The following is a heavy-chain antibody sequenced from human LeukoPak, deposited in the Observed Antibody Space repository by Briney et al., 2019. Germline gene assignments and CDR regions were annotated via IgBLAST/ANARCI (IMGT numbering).Heavy chain of an antibody. D-gene: IGHD2-2*01. CDR2: ISAYNGNT. V-gene: IGHV1-18*01. Sequence: RASVKVSCKASGYTFTSYGISWVRQAPGQGLEWMGWISAYNGNTNYAQKLQGRVTMTTDTSTSTAYMELRSLRSDDTAVYYCARDKDCSSTSCYLWGVYGMDVWGQGTTVTVSS. J-gene: IGHJ6*02. CDR1: GYTFTSYG. CDR3: ARDKDCSSTSCYLWGVYGMDV.